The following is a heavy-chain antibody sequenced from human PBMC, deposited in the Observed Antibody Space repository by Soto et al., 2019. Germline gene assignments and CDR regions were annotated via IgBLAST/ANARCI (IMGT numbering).Heavy chain of an antibody. CDR3: ARDYSHSGSYARGFDP. CDR1: GYTVTTNY. V-gene: IGHV3-66*01. Sequence: GGSLRLSCAASGYTVTTNYMGWVRLAPGKGLEWGSVVYVNGNTYYADSVKGRFTVSRDSSKNTLYLQMNSLRPEDTAMYYCARDYSHSGSYARGFDPWGQGTLVTVSS. D-gene: IGHD3-10*01. CDR2: VYVNGNT. J-gene: IGHJ5*02.